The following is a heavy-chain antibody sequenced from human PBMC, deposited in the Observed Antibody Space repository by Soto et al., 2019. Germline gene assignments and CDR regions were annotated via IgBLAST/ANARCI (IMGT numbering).Heavy chain of an antibody. V-gene: IGHV4-61*01. CDR3: ARGVGFGYYYYHMDL. D-gene: IGHD3-10*01. J-gene: IGHJ6*02. Sequence: PSETLSLTCTVSGGSVSNISDYWRWDRQPPGKGLEWIGYIYYSGSADYNPSLGSRVTISLDTSKNQFSLKLSSVTTADTAVYYCARGVGFGYYYYHMDLWGQGTTVTVSS. CDR2: IYYSGSA. CDR1: GGSVSNISDY.